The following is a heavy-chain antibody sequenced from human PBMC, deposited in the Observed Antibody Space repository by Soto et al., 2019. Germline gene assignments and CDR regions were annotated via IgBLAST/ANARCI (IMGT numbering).Heavy chain of an antibody. J-gene: IGHJ4*02. CDR1: GYAFTSYL. Sequence: ASVKVSCKPSGYAFTSYLLYWVCQAPGQRLEWMGWINTGNGNTKYSQKFQGRVTITRDTSASTAYMELSSLTSEDTAVYYCASGNCGYICYHDYWGQGTLVTVSS. V-gene: IGHV1-3*04. CDR3: ASGNCGYICYHDY. D-gene: IGHD5-12*01. CDR2: INTGNGNT.